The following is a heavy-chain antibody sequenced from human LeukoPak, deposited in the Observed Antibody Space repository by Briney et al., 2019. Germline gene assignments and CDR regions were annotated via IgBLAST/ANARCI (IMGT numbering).Heavy chain of an antibody. J-gene: IGHJ4*02. CDR3: ARDRRLASFDY. Sequence: GGSLRLSCAASGFTFSSYWMSWVRQAPGKGLEWVANIKQDGSEKYYVDSVRGRFTISRDNAKNSLYLQMNSLRAEDAAIYYCARDRRLASFDYGGQGTLVTVSS. CDR1: GFTFSSYW. CDR2: IKQDGSEK. V-gene: IGHV3-7*03. D-gene: IGHD6-25*01.